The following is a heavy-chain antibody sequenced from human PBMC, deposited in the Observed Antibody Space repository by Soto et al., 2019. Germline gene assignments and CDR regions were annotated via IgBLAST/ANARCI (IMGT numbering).Heavy chain of an antibody. D-gene: IGHD6-6*01. Sequence: VQLVESGGTVAQPGRSLRLSCAASGFTFRTYGMHWVRQASGKGLEWVAVISNDGNYKYYADSVKGRFTISRDNSKNTLLLQMNSLRAEDTAVYYCAKAAAREFDYWGQGALVTVSS. CDR2: ISNDGNYK. CDR3: AKAAAREFDY. V-gene: IGHV3-30*18. J-gene: IGHJ4*02. CDR1: GFTFRTYG.